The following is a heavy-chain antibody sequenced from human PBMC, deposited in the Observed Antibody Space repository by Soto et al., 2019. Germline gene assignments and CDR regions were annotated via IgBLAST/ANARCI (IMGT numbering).Heavy chain of an antibody. D-gene: IGHD3-9*01. CDR2: ISATSTYI. V-gene: IGHV3-21*01. CDR1: TFNFTSYS. CDR3: ARVNSATGSMPFGH. Sequence: EVQLVESGGGLVKPGGSLRLTCAGSTFNFTSYSLNWVRQAPGKGLEWVSSISATSTYIFYADSVKGRFTISRDNSKNTVSLQMNSLRAEDTALYYCARVNSATGSMPFGHWCPGTLVTVSS. J-gene: IGHJ4*02.